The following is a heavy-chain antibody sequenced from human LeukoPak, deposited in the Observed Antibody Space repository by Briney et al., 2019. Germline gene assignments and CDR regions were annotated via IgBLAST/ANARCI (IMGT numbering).Heavy chain of an antibody. Sequence: GGSLRLSCAASGFTFSSYAMHWVRQAPGQGLEWMGWINPNSGGTNYAQKFQGRVTMTRDTSISTAYMELSRLRSDDTAVYYCARDSDIVVVVARPDYWGQGTLVTVSS. CDR3: ARDSDIVVVVARPDY. CDR1: GFTFSSYA. V-gene: IGHV1-2*02. D-gene: IGHD2-15*01. CDR2: INPNSGGT. J-gene: IGHJ4*02.